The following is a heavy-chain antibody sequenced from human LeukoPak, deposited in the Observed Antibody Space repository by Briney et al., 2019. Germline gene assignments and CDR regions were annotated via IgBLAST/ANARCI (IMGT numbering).Heavy chain of an antibody. CDR1: GFTFSSYG. CDR3: ARALRSGSDGWFDP. CDR2: IWYDGSNK. V-gene: IGHV3-33*01. J-gene: IGHJ5*02. D-gene: IGHD1-26*01. Sequence: GRSLRLSCAASGFTFSSYGMHWVRQAPGKGLEWVAVIWYDGSNKYYADSVKGRFTISRDNSKNTLYLQMNSLRAEDTAVYYCARALRSGSDGWFDPWGQGTLVTVSS.